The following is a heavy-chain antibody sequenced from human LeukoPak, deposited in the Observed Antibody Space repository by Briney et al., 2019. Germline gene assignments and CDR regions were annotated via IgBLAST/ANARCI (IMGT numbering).Heavy chain of an antibody. Sequence: ASVKVSCKASGYTFTGYYMHWVRQAPGQGLEWRGWINPNSGGTNYAQKFQGWVTMTRDTSISTAYMELSRLRSDDTAVYYCASGRAVRFGELSDFDYWGQGTLVTVSS. CDR2: INPNSGGT. CDR3: ASGRAVRFGELSDFDY. D-gene: IGHD3-10*01. V-gene: IGHV1-2*04. J-gene: IGHJ4*02. CDR1: GYTFTGYY.